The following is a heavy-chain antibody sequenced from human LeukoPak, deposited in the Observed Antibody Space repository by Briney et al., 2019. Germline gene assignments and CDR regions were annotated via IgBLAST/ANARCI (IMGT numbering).Heavy chain of an antibody. Sequence: GGSLRLSCTASGFTFSSYWMNWVRQSPGTGLEWVANINQEGSTKYYLDSVKGRFTISRDNAKNSLYLQMNSLRAEDTAVYYGARDGYSRPKYYFDYWGQGTLVTVSS. CDR1: GFTFSSYW. D-gene: IGHD6-13*01. V-gene: IGHV3-7*01. J-gene: IGHJ4*02. CDR3: ARDGYSRPKYYFDY. CDR2: INQEGSTK.